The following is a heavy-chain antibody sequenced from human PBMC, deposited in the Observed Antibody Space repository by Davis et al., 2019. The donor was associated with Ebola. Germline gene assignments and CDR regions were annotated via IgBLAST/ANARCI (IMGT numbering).Heavy chain of an antibody. CDR1: GFMFSSYA. CDR3: ANYPSSGVVYYYGMDV. J-gene: IGHJ6*02. Sequence: GESLKISCSVSGFMFSSYAMHWVRQAPGKGLQYVSGITNNGGSTYYADSVKGRFIISRDNSKNTLYLQMSSLRIEDTAVYYCANYPSSGVVYYYGMDVWGQGTTVTVSS. CDR2: ITNNGGST. D-gene: IGHD3-10*01. V-gene: IGHV3-64D*06.